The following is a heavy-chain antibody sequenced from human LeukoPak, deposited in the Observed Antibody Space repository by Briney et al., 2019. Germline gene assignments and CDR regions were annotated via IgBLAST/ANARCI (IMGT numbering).Heavy chain of an antibody. CDR1: GFIFSNYG. CDR3: ARGNYYGMDV. Sequence: GGSLRLSCTASGFIFSNYGMNWVRQAPGKGLEWISYIRGNSETIHYADSVKGRFTISRDNAKNSLSLQMTSLRAEDTAVYYCARGNYYGMDVWGQGTTVTVSS. V-gene: IGHV3-48*01. CDR2: IRGNSETI. J-gene: IGHJ6*02.